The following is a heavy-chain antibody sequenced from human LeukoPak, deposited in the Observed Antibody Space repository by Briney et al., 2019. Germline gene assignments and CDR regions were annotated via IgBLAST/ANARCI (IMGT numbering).Heavy chain of an antibody. Sequence: GGSLRLSCAASGFTFSDYYMNWIRQAPGKGLERVSYISSSNSTTYYAESVRGRFTISRDNAKNSLYLQMNSLRAEDTAVYYCARDSLYSFGLNYWGQGTLVTVSS. V-gene: IGHV3-11*04. CDR1: GFTFSDYY. J-gene: IGHJ4*02. CDR3: ARDSLYSFGLNY. CDR2: ISSSNSTT. D-gene: IGHD5-18*01.